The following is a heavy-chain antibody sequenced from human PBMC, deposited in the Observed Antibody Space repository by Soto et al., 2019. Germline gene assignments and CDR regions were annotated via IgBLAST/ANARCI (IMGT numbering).Heavy chain of an antibody. Sequence: GGSLRLSCAASGFTFSSYGMHWVRQAPGKGLEWVAVIWYDGSNKYYADSVKGRFTISRDNSKNTLYLQMNSLRAEDTAVYYCARGGLNWNDGRDAFDIWGQGTMVTVSS. V-gene: IGHV3-33*01. CDR2: IWYDGSNK. CDR3: ARGGLNWNDGRDAFDI. J-gene: IGHJ3*02. D-gene: IGHD1-20*01. CDR1: GFTFSSYG.